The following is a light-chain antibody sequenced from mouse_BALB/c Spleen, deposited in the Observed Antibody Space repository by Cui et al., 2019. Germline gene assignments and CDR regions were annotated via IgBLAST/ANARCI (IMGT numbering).Light chain of an antibody. Sequence: QIVLTQSPAIMSASLGEEITLTCSASSSVSYMHWYQQKSGTSPKLLIYSTSNLASGVPSRFSGSGSGTFYSLTISSVEAEDAADYYCHQWSSYHTFGGVTKLEIK. CDR1: SSVSY. CDR3: HQWSSYHT. CDR2: STS. J-gene: IGKJ2*01. V-gene: IGKV4-80*01.